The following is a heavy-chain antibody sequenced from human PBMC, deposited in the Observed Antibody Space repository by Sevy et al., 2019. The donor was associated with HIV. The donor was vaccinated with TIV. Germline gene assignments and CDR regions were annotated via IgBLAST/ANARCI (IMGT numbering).Heavy chain of an antibody. V-gene: IGHV3-23*01. CDR2: ISFSGSDT. CDR3: AGDRVSGSYYAGDFDY. J-gene: IGHJ4*02. D-gene: IGHD1-26*01. Sequence: GGSLRLSCAASGFTFSNYAMSWVRQAPGKGLEWVSVISFSGSDTYYGDSVKGRFTIPRDNSKNTLYLQMNTLGAEDTAVYYCAGDRVSGSYYAGDFDYWGQGTLVTVSS. CDR1: GFTFSNYA.